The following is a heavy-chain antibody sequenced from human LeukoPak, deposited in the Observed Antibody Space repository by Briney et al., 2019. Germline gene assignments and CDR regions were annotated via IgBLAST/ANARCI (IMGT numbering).Heavy chain of an antibody. Sequence: PGGSLRLSCAASGFTFSSYAMHWVRQAPGKGLEWVAVISYDGSNKYYADSVKGRFTISRDNSKNTLYLQMNSLRDEDTAVYYCARFVSSVGAPVFDPWGQGTLVTVSS. CDR3: ARFVSSVGAPVFDP. D-gene: IGHD1-26*01. CDR2: ISYDGSNK. J-gene: IGHJ5*02. V-gene: IGHV3-30*04. CDR1: GFTFSSYA.